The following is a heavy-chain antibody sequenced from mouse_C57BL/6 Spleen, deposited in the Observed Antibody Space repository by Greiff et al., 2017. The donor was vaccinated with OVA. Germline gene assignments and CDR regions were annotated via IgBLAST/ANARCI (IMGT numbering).Heavy chain of an antibody. CDR2: IYPGGGYT. CDR3: AREGGSSLYYFDY. V-gene: IGHV1-63*01. CDR1: GYTFTNYW. Sequence: QVQLKESGAELVRPGTSVKMSCKASGYTFTNYWIGWAKQRPGHGLEWIGDIYPGGGYTNYNEKFKGKATLTADKSSSTAYMQFSSLTSEDSAIYYCAREGGSSLYYFDYWGQGTTLTVSS. J-gene: IGHJ2*01. D-gene: IGHD1-1*01.